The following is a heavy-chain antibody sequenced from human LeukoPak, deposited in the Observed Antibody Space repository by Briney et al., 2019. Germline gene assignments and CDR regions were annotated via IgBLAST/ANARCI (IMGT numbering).Heavy chain of an antibody. CDR3: VRQGGYSHGSVLGH. CDR1: GGSVISSNYY. J-gene: IGHJ4*02. V-gene: IGHV4-39*01. D-gene: IGHD5-18*01. CDR2: TYYRGST. Sequence: SETLSLTCTVSGGSVISSNYYWGWIRQPPGKGLEWIGSTYYRGSTEYNPSLKSRVTISVDTSKNQFSLKLSSVTAADTAVYYCVRQGGYSHGSVLGHWGQGTLVTVSS.